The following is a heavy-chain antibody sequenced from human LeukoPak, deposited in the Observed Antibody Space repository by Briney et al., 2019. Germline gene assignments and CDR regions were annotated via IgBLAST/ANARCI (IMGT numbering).Heavy chain of an antibody. V-gene: IGHV4-59*11. D-gene: IGHD4-17*01. J-gene: IGHJ5*02. CDR3: ARDPRDYGDYVGIGWFDP. CDR2: IYYSGST. Sequence: SETLSLTCTVSGGSISSHYWSWIRQPPGKGLEWIGYIYYSGSTNYNPSLKSRVTISVDTSKNQFSLKLSSVTAADTAVYYCARDPRDYGDYVGIGWFDPWGQGTLVTVSS. CDR1: GGSISSHY.